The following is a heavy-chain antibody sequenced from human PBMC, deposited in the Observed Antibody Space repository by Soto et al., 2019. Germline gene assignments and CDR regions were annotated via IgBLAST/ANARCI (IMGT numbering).Heavy chain of an antibody. CDR2: ISYDGSNK. CDR3: ARDIGSGYEYYYYGMDV. Sequence: QVQLVESGGGVVQPGRSLRLSCAASGFTFSSYAMHWVRQAPGKGLEWVAVISYDGSNKYYADSVKGRFTISRDNSKNTLYLQMNSLRAEDTAVYYCARDIGSGYEYYYYGMDVWGQGTTVTVSS. CDR1: GFTFSSYA. V-gene: IGHV3-30-3*01. J-gene: IGHJ6*02. D-gene: IGHD5-12*01.